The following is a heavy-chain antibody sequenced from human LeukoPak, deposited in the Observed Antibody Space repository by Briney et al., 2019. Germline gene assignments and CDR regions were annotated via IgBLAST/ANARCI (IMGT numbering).Heavy chain of an antibody. J-gene: IGHJ6*03. CDR3: ARAGYYYYMDV. CDR1: GGSISSYY. V-gene: IGHV4-59*01. CDR2: IYYSGST. Sequence: SETLSLTCTVSGGSISSYYWSWIRQPPGKGLEWVGYIYYSGSTNYNPSLKSRVTISVDTSKNQFSLKLSSVTAADTAVYYCARAGYYYYMDVWGKGTTVTVSS.